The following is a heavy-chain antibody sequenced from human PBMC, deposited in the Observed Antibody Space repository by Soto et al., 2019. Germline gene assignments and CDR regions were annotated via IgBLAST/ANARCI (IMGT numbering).Heavy chain of an antibody. CDR1: GFTFSSYS. CDR2: ISSGSSTI. V-gene: IGHV3-48*01. CDR3: ARRGGISFDY. Sequence: EVQLVESGGGLVQPGGSLRLSCVVSGFTFSSYSMNWVRQAPGKGLEWVSYISSGSSTIYYADSVKGRFTISRDNAKNSLYLQMNSLRVEDTAVYYCARRGGISFDYWGQGTLVTVSS. J-gene: IGHJ4*02.